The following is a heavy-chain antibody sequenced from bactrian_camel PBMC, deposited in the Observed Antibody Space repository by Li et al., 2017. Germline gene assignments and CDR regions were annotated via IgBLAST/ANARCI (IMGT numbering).Heavy chain of an antibody. D-gene: IGHD5*01. Sequence: HVQLVESGGGSVQAGGSLRLSCIASGAASSRYSMAWFRQAPGKVREGVAAIDSDGSTSYANSVKGRFIISHDNAKKSLYLEMNSLKSEDTAIYYCATRRCGTWWSWGYWGQGTQVTVS. CDR2: IDSDGST. V-gene: IGHV3S53*01. CDR1: GAASSRYS. J-gene: IGHJ4*01. CDR3: ATRRCGTWWSWGY.